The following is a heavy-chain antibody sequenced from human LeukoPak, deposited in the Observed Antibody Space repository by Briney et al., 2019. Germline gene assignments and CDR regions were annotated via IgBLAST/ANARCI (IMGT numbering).Heavy chain of an antibody. CDR1: GFTFSSYA. CDR2: ISGSGGST. Sequence: GGSLRLSCAASGFTFSSYAMSWVRQAPGKGLEWVSAISGSGGSTYYADSVKGRFTISRDNSKNTLYLQMNSLRTEDTAVYYCAKDGGEGTRHLDYWGQGTLVTVSS. D-gene: IGHD3-16*01. V-gene: IGHV3-23*01. CDR3: AKDGGEGTRHLDY. J-gene: IGHJ4*02.